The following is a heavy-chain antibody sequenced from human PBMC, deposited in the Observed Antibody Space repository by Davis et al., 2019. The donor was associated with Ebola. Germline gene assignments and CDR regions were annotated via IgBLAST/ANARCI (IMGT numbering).Heavy chain of an antibody. CDR2: INHSGRT. CDR3: ARDLLVAGTYFRFDP. CDR1: GGSFSGYY. Sequence: GSLRLSCAVYGGSFSGYYWSWIRQPPGKGLEWIGEINHSGRTNYNTSLKSRVTISVDTSKNQFSLKLRSVTAADTAVYYCARDLLVAGTYFRFDPWGQGTLVTVSS. V-gene: IGHV4-34*01. D-gene: IGHD6-19*01. J-gene: IGHJ5*02.